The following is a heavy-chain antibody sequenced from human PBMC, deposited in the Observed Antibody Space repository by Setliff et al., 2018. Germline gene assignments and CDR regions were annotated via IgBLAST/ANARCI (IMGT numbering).Heavy chain of an antibody. CDR1: GESFSGYF. Sequence: SETLSLTCAVYGESFSGYFWSWIRQTPEKGLEWIGEISHSGNTNYNPSFKSRVTMSVDTSKNQFSLKLSFVTAADTAVYYCARHPSSGSYYGGSIFYFDDWGPGILVTVSS. CDR2: ISHSGNT. D-gene: IGHD1-26*01. V-gene: IGHV4-34*01. CDR3: ARHPSSGSYYGGSIFYFDD. J-gene: IGHJ4*02.